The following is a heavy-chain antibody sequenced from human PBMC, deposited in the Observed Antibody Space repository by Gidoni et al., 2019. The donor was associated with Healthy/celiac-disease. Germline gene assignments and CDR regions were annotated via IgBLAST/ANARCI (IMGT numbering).Heavy chain of an antibody. CDR2: IRSKAYGGTT. CDR3: TRLKSRGYDPDY. V-gene: IGHV3-49*05. Sequence: EVQLVESGGGLVKPGRSLRLSCTASGFTFGAYAMSWFRQAPGKGLEWVGFIRSKAYGGTTEYAASVKGRFTISRDDSKSIAYLQMNSLKTEDTAVYYCTRLKSRGYDPDYWGQGTLVTVSS. J-gene: IGHJ4*02. CDR1: GFTFGAYA. D-gene: IGHD5-12*01.